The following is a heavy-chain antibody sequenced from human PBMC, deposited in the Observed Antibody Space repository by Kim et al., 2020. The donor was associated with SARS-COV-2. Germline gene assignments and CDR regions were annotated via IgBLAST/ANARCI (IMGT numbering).Heavy chain of an antibody. V-gene: IGHV3-53*01. CDR3: ARVRHDYGDYVFDY. Sequence: GGSLRLSCAASGFTVSSNYMSWVRQAPGKGLEWVSVIYSGGSTYYSDSVKGRFTISRDNSTNTLYLQMNSLRAEDTAVYYCARVRHDYGDYVFDYWGQGTLVTVSS. CDR1: GFTVSSNY. D-gene: IGHD4-17*01. J-gene: IGHJ4*02. CDR2: IYSGGST.